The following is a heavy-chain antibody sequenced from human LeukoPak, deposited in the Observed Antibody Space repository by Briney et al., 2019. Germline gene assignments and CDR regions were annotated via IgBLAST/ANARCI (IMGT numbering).Heavy chain of an antibody. CDR1: GFTFSSYA. Sequence: PGRSRRLSCAASGFTFSSYAMHWVRQAPGKGLEWVAVISYDGSNKYYADSVKGRFTISRDNSKNTLYLQMNSLRAEDTAVYYCARDYLGSGSTINGFDDYWGQGNLVTVSS. CDR3: ARDYLGSGSTINGFDDY. CDR2: ISYDGSNK. J-gene: IGHJ4*02. V-gene: IGHV3-30-3*01. D-gene: IGHD3-10*01.